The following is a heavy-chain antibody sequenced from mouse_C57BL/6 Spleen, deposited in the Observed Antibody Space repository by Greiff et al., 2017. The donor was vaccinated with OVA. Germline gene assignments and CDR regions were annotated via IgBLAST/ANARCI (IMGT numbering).Heavy chain of an antibody. J-gene: IGHJ2*01. V-gene: IGHV1-59*01. CDR1: GYTFTSYW. CDR2: IDPSDSYT. D-gene: IGHD5-1*01. CDR3: ARGYLYFDY. Sequence: QVQLQQPGAELVRPGTSVKLSCKASGYTFTSYWMHWVKQRPGQGLEWIGVIDPSDSYTNYNQKFKGKATLTVDTSSSTAYMQLSSLTSEDSAVYYCARGYLYFDYWGQGTTLTVSS.